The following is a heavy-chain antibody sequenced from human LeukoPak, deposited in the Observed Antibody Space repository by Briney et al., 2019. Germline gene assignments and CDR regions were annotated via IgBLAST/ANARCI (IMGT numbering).Heavy chain of an antibody. CDR1: GFIFRNYA. CDR2: ISGSGGST. D-gene: IGHD7-27*01. CDR3: AKVLELGNDY. Sequence: GGSLRLSCAVSGFIFRNYAMSWVRQAPGKGLEWVSAISGSGGSTYYADSVKGRFTISRDNSKNTLYLQMNSLRADDTAVYYCAKVLELGNDYWGQGTLVTVSS. V-gene: IGHV3-23*01. J-gene: IGHJ4*02.